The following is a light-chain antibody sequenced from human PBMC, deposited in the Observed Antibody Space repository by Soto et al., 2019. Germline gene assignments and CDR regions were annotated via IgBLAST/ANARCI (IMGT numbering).Light chain of an antibody. CDR2: KAS. CDR1: QSISSW. J-gene: IGKJ1*01. V-gene: IGKV1-5*03. Sequence: DIQLTQSPVSLSASVGERVTITCRASQSISSWLAWYQQKSGKAPNPLIYKASNLQTGVPSRFSGSGSGTEFTLTISGLQTEDFATYYCQHYHSYPWTFGQGTKVEI. CDR3: QHYHSYPWT.